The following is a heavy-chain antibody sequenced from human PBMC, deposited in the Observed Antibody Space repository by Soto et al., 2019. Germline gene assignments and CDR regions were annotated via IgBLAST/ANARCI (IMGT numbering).Heavy chain of an antibody. D-gene: IGHD3-10*01. Sequence: LSLTCTVSGGSISSYYWSWIRQPPGKGLEWIGYIYYSGSTKYNPSLKSRVTISVDTSKNRFSLRLSSVTAADTAVYYCARVWGGAFDFWGQGTMVTVSS. V-gene: IGHV4-59*01. CDR2: IYYSGST. CDR3: ARVWGGAFDF. J-gene: IGHJ3*01. CDR1: GGSISSYY.